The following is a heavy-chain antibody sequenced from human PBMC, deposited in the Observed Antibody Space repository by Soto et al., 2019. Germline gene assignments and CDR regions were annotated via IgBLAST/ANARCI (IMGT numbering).Heavy chain of an antibody. CDR2: ISYDGSNN. Sequence: QVQLVEPGGGVVQPGRSLRLSCAASGFTFSSYGMHWVRQAPGKGLEWVAVISYDGSNNYYADSVKGRFTISRDNSKNTLYLQMNSLRPADTAVYYCARSPYRVSSLAYFDYWGQRTLVTVSS. J-gene: IGHJ4*02. CDR3: ARSPYRVSSLAYFDY. CDR1: GFTFSSYG. V-gene: IGHV3-30*03. D-gene: IGHD1-26*01.